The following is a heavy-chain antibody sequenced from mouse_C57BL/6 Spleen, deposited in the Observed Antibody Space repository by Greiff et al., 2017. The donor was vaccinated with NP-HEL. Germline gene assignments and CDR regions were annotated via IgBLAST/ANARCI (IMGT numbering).Heavy chain of an antibody. Sequence: EVQLQQSGPELVKPGASVKISCKASGYTFTDYYMNWVKQSHGKSLEWIGDINPNNGGTSYNQKFKGKATLTVDKSSSTAYMELRSLTSEDSAVYYCARCDYGSSYDYFDYWGQGTTLTVSS. CDR3: ARCDYGSSYDYFDY. J-gene: IGHJ2*01. V-gene: IGHV1-26*01. CDR2: INPNNGGT. D-gene: IGHD1-1*01. CDR1: GYTFTDYY.